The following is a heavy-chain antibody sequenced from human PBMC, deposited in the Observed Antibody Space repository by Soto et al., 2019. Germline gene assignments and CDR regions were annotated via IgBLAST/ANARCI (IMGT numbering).Heavy chain of an antibody. Sequence: SETLSLTCTVSGGSISSSSYYWGWIRQPPGKGLEWIGSIYYSGSTYYNPSLKSRVTISVDTSKNQFSLKLSSVTAADTAVYYCARRVEVTPYYYGMDVWGQGTTVTVSS. CDR2: IYYSGST. CDR1: GGSISSSSYY. V-gene: IGHV4-39*01. D-gene: IGHD3-22*01. J-gene: IGHJ6*02. CDR3: ARRVEVTPYYYGMDV.